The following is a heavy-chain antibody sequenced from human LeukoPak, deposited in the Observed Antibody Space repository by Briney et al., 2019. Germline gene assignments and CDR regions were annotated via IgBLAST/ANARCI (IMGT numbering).Heavy chain of an antibody. CDR2: ISYDGSNK. D-gene: IGHD6-13*01. CDR3: ARDRYSSRLGY. CDR1: GFTFSSYG. J-gene: IGHJ4*02. V-gene: IGHV3-30*03. Sequence: PGGSLRLSCAASGFTFSSYGMHWVRQAPGKGLEWVAVISYDGSNKYYADSVKGRFTISRDNSKNTLYLQMNSLRAEDTAVYYCARDRYSSRLGYWGQGTLVTVSS.